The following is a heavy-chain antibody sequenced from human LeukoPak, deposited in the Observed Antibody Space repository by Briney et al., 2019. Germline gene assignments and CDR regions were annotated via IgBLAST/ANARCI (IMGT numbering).Heavy chain of an antibody. Sequence: SETLSLTCAVYGGSFSGYYWSWIRQPPGKGLEWIGEINHSGSTNYNPSLKSRVTISVDTSKNQFSLKLSSVTAADTAVYYCARGSPRNPGWLARNDAFDIWGQGTMVTVSS. D-gene: IGHD1-14*01. CDR1: GGSFSGYY. CDR2: INHSGST. J-gene: IGHJ3*02. V-gene: IGHV4-34*01. CDR3: ARGSPRNPGWLARNDAFDI.